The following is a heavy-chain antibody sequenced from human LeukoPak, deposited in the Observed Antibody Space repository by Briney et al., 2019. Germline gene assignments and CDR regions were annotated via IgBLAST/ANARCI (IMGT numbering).Heavy chain of an antibody. CDR1: GVTFNTYW. V-gene: IGHV3-7*01. Sequence: GGSLRLSCAASGVTFNTYWMSWVRQAPGKGLEWVAHIKQDGGEKFYVDSMKGRVTIPRDNSKISLYLQMNSLRAEDTAMYYCARLSAMLRGPEPIYSFDYWGQGTLVTVSS. J-gene: IGHJ4*01. CDR2: IKQDGGEK. CDR3: ARLSAMLRGPEPIYSFDY. D-gene: IGHD3-10*01.